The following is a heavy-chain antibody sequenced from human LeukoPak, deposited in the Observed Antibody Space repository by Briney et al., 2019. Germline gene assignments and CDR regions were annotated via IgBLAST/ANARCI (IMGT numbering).Heavy chain of an antibody. CDR3: VIMAGY. V-gene: IGHV4-39*01. CDR2: LYYSGSS. J-gene: IGHJ4*02. D-gene: IGHD3-10*01. CDR1: GDSISSSNSH. Sequence: PSGTLSLTCTVSGDSISSSNSHRGWIRQPPGKGLEWIGSLYYSGSSYYNPSLKSRVTISADTSKNQFSLKLTSVTAADTAVYYCVIMAGYWGQGTLVTVSS.